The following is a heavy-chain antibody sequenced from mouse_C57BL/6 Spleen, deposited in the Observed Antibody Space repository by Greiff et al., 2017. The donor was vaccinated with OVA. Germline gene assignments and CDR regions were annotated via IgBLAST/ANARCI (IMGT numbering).Heavy chain of an antibody. J-gene: IGHJ2*01. CDR2: ISYDGSN. CDR1: GYSITSGYY. D-gene: IGHD2-5*01. V-gene: IGHV3-6*01. CDR3: AGAYYSNYEDY. Sequence: EVKLEESGPGLVKPSQSLSLTCSVTGYSITSGYYWNWIRQFPGNKLEWMGYISYDGSNNYNPSLNNRISITRDTSKNQFFLKLNSVTTEDTATYYCAGAYYSNYEDYWGQGTTLTVSS.